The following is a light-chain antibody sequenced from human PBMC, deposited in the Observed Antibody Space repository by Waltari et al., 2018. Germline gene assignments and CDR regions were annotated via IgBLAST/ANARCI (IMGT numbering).Light chain of an antibody. CDR2: GAN. CDR1: TGAVTSGDY. J-gene: IGLJ3*02. Sequence: QTVVTQEPSVTVSPGGTVTLTCASSTGAVTSGDYANWFQQKPGQAPRSLIFGANNKYSWTPARFSGSLLGGKAALTLAGVHPEDEAEYYCLLYYGGLWVFGGGTKLTVL. CDR3: LLYYGGLWV. V-gene: IGLV7-43*01.